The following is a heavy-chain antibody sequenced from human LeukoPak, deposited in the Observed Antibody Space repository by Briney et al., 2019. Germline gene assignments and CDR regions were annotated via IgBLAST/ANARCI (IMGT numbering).Heavy chain of an antibody. V-gene: IGHV4-59*01. J-gene: IGHJ4*02. D-gene: IGHD2-2*01. CDR2: IYYSGST. CDR1: GGSISSYY. Sequence: SETLSLTCTVPGGSISSYYGSWIRQPPGKGLEWIGYIYYSGSTNYNPSLKSRVTISVDTSKNQFSLKLSSVTAADTAVYYCARGRLSYQLPDQHYFDYWGQGTLVTVSS. CDR3: ARGRLSYQLPDQHYFDY.